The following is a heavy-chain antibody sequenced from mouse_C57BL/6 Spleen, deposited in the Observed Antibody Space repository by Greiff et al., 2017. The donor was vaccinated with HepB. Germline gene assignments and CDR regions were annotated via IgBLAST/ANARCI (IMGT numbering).Heavy chain of an antibody. CDR3: ALTTVVATGAMDY. CDR2: IYPRSGNT. CDR1: GYTFTSYG. Sequence: VQLKESGAELARPGASVKLSCKASGYTFTSYGISWVKQRTGQGLEWIGEIYPRSGNTYYNEKFKGKATLTADKSSSTAYMELRSLTSEDSAVYFCALTTVVATGAMDYWGQGTSVTVSS. V-gene: IGHV1-81*01. J-gene: IGHJ4*01. D-gene: IGHD1-1*01.